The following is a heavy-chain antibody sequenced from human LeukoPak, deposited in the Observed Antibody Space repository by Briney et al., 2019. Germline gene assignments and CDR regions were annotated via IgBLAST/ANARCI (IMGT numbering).Heavy chain of an antibody. V-gene: IGHV3-7*01. CDR3: ARVRRGPYYYYYMDV. Sequence: PGGSLRLSCAASGFTFSSYWMSWVRQAPGKGLEWVANIKQDGSEEYYVDSVKGRFTISRDNAKNSLYLQMNSLRAEDTAVYYCARVRRGPYYYYYMDVWGKGTTVTVSS. D-gene: IGHD1-14*01. CDR2: IKQDGSEE. J-gene: IGHJ6*03. CDR1: GFTFSSYW.